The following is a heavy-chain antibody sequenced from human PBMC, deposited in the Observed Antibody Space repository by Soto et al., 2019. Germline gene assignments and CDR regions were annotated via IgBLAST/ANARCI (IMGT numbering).Heavy chain of an antibody. Sequence: ASVKVSCKASGYTFTSYDIYWVRQASGQGLEWMGWMNPNTGNSGYAQKFQGRVTMTSDTSISTAHMELSSLRSEDTAVYYCARRAETNGWNGFGADKYYFDFWGQGTLVTVSS. V-gene: IGHV1-8*01. D-gene: IGHD1-1*01. CDR1: GYTFTSYD. CDR2: MNPNTGNS. J-gene: IGHJ4*02. CDR3: ARRAETNGWNGFGADKYYFDF.